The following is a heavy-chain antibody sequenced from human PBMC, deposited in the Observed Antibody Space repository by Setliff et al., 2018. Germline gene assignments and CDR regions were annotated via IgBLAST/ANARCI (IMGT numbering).Heavy chain of an antibody. CDR2: IYYTGTT. Sequence: SETLRLSCAASGFTFSSYSMNWVRQPPGKGLEWIGTIYYTGTTYYSPSLKSRVTISVDTSKNQFSLRLTSVTAADTAIYYCASRTTGPGGWFDYWGQGAQVTVSS. CDR1: GFTFSSYSMN. J-gene: IGHJ5*01. V-gene: IGHV4-39*01. D-gene: IGHD1-1*01. CDR3: ASRTTGPGGWFDY.